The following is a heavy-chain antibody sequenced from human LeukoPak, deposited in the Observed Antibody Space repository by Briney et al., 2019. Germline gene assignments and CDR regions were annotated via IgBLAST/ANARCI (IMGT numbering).Heavy chain of an antibody. V-gene: IGHV3-7*02. J-gene: IGHJ4*02. D-gene: IGHD3-22*01. CDR1: GFTFSTYW. CDR3: ARGLYYDSSGSPFDY. Sequence: GGSLRLSCAASGFTFSTYWMTWVRQAPGKGPEWVANIKEDGSATYYVDSVKGRFTISGDNAKKSLYLQMNSLRAEDTAVYYCARGLYYDSSGSPFDYWGQGTLVTVSS. CDR2: IKEDGSAT.